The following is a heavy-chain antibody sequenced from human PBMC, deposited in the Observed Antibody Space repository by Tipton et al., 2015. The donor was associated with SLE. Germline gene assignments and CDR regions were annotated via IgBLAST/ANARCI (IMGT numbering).Heavy chain of an antibody. CDR3: ARRYDLSTGILN. D-gene: IGHD3-9*01. J-gene: IGHJ4*02. Sequence: PGLVKPSETLSLTCTVSGGSFSSRNSYWGWIRQSPGTGLEWIGSISYGGTTYHNPSLKSRVTIAVDTSKKQFSLQLRSVTAADTAVYYCARRYDLSTGILNWGQGTLATVSS. V-gene: IGHV4-39*01. CDR1: GGSFSSRNSY. CDR2: ISYGGTT.